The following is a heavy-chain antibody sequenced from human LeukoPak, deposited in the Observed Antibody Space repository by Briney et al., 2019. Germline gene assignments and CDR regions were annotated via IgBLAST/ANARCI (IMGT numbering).Heavy chain of an antibody. D-gene: IGHD2-21*02. V-gene: IGHV4-30-2*01. CDR2: IYHSGIT. J-gene: IGHJ4*02. CDR3: ATVGPAYCGADCYYFDS. Sequence: SETLSLTRAVSGDSTSNSGYSWSWIRQPPGKGLEWIGYIYHSGITYYNPSLKSRVTISVDLSKNQFSLNLFSVTAADTAVYYCATVGPAYCGADCYYFDSWGQGTLVTVSS. CDR1: GDSTSNSGYS.